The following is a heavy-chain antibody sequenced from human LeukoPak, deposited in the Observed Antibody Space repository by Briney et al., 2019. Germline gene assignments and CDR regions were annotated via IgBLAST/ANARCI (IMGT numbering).Heavy chain of an antibody. J-gene: IGHJ4*02. Sequence: GGSLRLSCAASAFTFSSYEMNWVRQAPGKGLEWVSYISSGGSSIYYADSVKGRFTISRDNAKNPLYLQVNSLRADDTAVYYCARDFIAAAGIDYWGQGTLVTVSS. CDR2: ISSGGSSI. CDR3: ARDFIAAAGIDY. CDR1: AFTFSSYE. D-gene: IGHD6-13*01. V-gene: IGHV3-48*03.